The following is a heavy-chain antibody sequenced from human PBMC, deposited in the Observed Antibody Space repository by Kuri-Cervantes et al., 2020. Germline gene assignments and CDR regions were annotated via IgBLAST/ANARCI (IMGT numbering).Heavy chain of an antibody. D-gene: IGHD1-1*01. CDR3: AGGTNHYYYYYMDV. J-gene: IGHJ6*03. Sequence: SETLSLTCIVSGGSISSYYWSWIRQPPGKGLEWIGYIYYSGSTNYNPSLKSRVTISVDTSKNQFSLKLSSVTAADTAVYYCAGGTNHYYYYYMDVWGKGTTVTVSS. V-gene: IGHV4-59*01. CDR2: IYYSGST. CDR1: GGSISSYY.